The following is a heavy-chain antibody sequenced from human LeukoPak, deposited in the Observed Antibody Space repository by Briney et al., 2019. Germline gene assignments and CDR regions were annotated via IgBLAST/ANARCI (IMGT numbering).Heavy chain of an antibody. Sequence: SETLSLTCSVSGASISGGTYYWGWIRQPPGKGLEWIGSIYYTGSTYDNPPLKSRVTISVDTSKNQFSLKLSSVTAADTAVYYCARRGGSGRVFDYWGQGTLVTVSS. D-gene: IGHD1-26*01. CDR3: ARRGGSGRVFDY. V-gene: IGHV4-39*01. J-gene: IGHJ4*02. CDR1: GASISGGTYY. CDR2: IYYTGST.